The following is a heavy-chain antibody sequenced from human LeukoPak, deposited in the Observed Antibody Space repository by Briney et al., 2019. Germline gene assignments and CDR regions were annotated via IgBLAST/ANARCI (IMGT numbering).Heavy chain of an antibody. CDR3: AKNKGQLVPNYCMNV. CDR1: GFSLSTFA. J-gene: IGHJ6*03. CDR2: LSSSGSRT. Sequence: PGGSLRPSCKASGFSLSTFAMSWVRRAPGKGLELVSTLSSSGSRTYYAESVKGRFTISRDTSMNTVFLQMNSLRGDDTAIYYCAKNKGQLVPNYCMNVWGKGTTVTVS. D-gene: IGHD2/OR15-2a*01. V-gene: IGHV3-23*01.